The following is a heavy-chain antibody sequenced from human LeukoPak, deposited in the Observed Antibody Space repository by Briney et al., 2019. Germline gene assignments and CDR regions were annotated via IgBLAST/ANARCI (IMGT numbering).Heavy chain of an antibody. J-gene: IGHJ5*02. CDR1: GYTVTGYY. CDR2: INPNSGGT. Sequence: ASVKVSCKASGYTVTGYYMHWVRQAPGQGLEWMGWINPNSGGTNYAQKFQGRVTMTRDTSISTAYMELSRLRSDDTAVYYCARGGGIAVAGRINWFDPWGQGTLVTVSS. CDR3: ARGGGIAVAGRINWFDP. V-gene: IGHV1-2*02. D-gene: IGHD6-19*01.